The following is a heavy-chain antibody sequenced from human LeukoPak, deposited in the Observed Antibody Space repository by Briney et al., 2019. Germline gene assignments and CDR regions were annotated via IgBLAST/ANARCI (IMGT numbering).Heavy chain of an antibody. CDR1: GFTFSDYY. D-gene: IGHD3-22*01. CDR3: AREFTTMTQDAFDI. CDR2: ISSSGSTI. V-gene: IGHV3-11*01. Sequence: PGGSLRLSCAASGFTFSDYYMSWIRQAPGKGLEWVSYISSSGSTIYYADSVEGRFTISRDNAKNSLYLQMNSLRAEDTAVYYCAREFTTMTQDAFDIWGQGTMVTVSS. J-gene: IGHJ3*02.